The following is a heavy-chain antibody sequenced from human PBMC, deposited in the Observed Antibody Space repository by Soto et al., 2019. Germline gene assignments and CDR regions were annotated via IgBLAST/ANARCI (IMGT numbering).Heavy chain of an antibody. CDR1: GDSIRSGDYY. V-gene: IGHV4-30-4*01. CDR3: ARESSISGSGVDP. J-gene: IGHJ5*02. D-gene: IGHD3-10*01. CDR2: IYYSGST. Sequence: SETLYLTCTVSGDSIRSGDYYWTWISQPPGKGLEWIGYIYYSGSTYYNPSLNSRVTIAVDTSMNQFSLKLRSVTAADTAVYYCARESSISGSGVDPLVQGTLVTVCS.